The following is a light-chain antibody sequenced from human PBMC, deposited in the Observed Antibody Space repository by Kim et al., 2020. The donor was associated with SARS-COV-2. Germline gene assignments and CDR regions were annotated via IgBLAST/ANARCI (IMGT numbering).Light chain of an antibody. Sequence: YELTQPPSVSVSPGRTASITCSGDKLGDKYACWYQQKPGQSPVLVIYQDTKRPSGIPERFSGSNSGNTATLTISGTQAIDEADYYCQAWDSSTAVFGTGTKVTVL. CDR3: QAWDSSTAV. V-gene: IGLV3-1*01. CDR1: KLGDKY. CDR2: QDT. J-gene: IGLJ1*01.